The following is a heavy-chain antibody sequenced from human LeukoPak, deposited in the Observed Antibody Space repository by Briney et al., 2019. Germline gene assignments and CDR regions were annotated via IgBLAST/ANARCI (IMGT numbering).Heavy chain of an antibody. J-gene: IGHJ5*02. V-gene: IGHV4-31*03. CDR1: GGSISSGGYY. CDR3: AAQDVNWFDP. Sequence: SETLSLTCTVSGGSISSGGYYWSWIRQHPGKGLEWIGYIYYSGSTYYNPSLKSRVTISVDTSKNQFSLKLSSVTAADTAVYYCAAQDVNWFDPWGQGTLVTVSS. CDR2: IYYSGST. D-gene: IGHD2-15*01.